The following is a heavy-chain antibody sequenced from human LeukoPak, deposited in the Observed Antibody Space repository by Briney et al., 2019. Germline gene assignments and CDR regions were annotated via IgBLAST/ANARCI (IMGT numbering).Heavy chain of an antibody. J-gene: IGHJ4*02. V-gene: IGHV3-23*01. D-gene: IGHD1-7*01. CDR2: ISGSGGST. Sequence: GGSLRLSCAASGFTFSSYAMSWVRQAPGKGLEWVSAISGSGGSTYYADSVKGRFTISRDNSMNTLYLQMNSLRAEDTAVYYCAKANNWNYGFYFDYWGQGTLVTVSS. CDR1: GFTFSSYA. CDR3: AKANNWNYGFYFDY.